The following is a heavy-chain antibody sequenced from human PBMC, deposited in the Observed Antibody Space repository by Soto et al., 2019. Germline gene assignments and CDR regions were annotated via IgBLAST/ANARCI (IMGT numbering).Heavy chain of an antibody. D-gene: IGHD2-15*01. Sequence: VSXXXISXXXXXXXXIXQPPGKGLEWIGSIYYSGSTYYNPSLKSRVTISVDTSKNQFSLKLSSVTAADTAVYYCARHTPAISISDHWGQGTLVTVSS. CDR3: ARHTPAISISDH. CDR2: IYYSGST. V-gene: IGHV4-39*01. CDR1: XXXISXXXXX. J-gene: IGHJ4*02.